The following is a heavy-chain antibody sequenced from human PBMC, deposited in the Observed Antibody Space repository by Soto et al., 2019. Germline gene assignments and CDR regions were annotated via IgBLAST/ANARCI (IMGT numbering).Heavy chain of an antibody. CDR1: GFTFSTYS. V-gene: IGHV3-21*01. CDR3: SRGQPTQFDP. CDR2: ITSGGTYI. D-gene: IGHD1-1*01. Sequence: GESLKISCAASGFTFSTYSMNWVRQAPGKGLEWVSSITSGGTYIYYADSVKGRFTISRDNAENSLYLQMNSLRADDTAVYYCSRGQPTQFDPWGQGALVTVSS. J-gene: IGHJ5*02.